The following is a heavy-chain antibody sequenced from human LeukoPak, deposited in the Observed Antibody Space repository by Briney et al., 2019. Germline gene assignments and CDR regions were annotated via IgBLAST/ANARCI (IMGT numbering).Heavy chain of an antibody. Sequence: SETLSLTCTVSGGSISSYYWSWIRQPAGKGLEWIGRIYTSGSTNYNPSLKSRVTMSVDTSKNQFPLKLSSVTAADTAVYYCASDGVGYYYYGMDVWGQGTTVTVSS. CDR3: ASDGVGYYYYGMDV. CDR2: IYTSGST. V-gene: IGHV4-4*07. CDR1: GGSISSYY. J-gene: IGHJ6*02. D-gene: IGHD1-26*01.